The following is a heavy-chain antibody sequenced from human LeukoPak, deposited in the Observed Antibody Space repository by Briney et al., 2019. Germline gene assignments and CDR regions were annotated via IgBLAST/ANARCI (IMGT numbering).Heavy chain of an antibody. J-gene: IGHJ4*02. Sequence: PSGSRTLSCAASGFTVITNDMTWVRQAPGKGLELVSVLYSDGNTKYADSLQGRFPISIDNSKNTLYLEMNSLSPDDTAVYYCARGVEPLADNTLAYWGQVIPVTVSS. CDR2: LYSDGNT. D-gene: IGHD1-14*01. CDR1: GFTVITND. CDR3: ARGVEPLADNTLAY. V-gene: IGHV3-53*01.